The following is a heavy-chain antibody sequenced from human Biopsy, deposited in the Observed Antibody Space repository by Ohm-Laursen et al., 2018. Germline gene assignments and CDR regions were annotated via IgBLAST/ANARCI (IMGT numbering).Heavy chain of an antibody. J-gene: IGHJ3*02. V-gene: IGHV3-9*01. CDR3: AKGQAPDGYNYAFDI. Sequence: SLRLSCAASGFNFDDFAMHWVRQTPGKGLEWVSGISWNSGRIAYAGSVKGRFTISRDNAKNSLYLQMNSLRAEDTALYYCAKGQAPDGYNYAFDIWGQGTMLTVSS. D-gene: IGHD5-24*01. CDR1: GFNFDDFA. CDR2: ISWNSGRI.